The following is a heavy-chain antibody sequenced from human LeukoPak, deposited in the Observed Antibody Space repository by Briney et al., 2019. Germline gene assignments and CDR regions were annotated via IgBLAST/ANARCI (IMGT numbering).Heavy chain of an antibody. J-gene: IGHJ6*03. Sequence: GGSLRLSCAASGFTFSSHRMSWVRQAPGKGLEWVSKISQDGSEKYYGDSVKGRFTISSDNAKNSLFLQMNSLRDDDTAVYYCARDPLTPYDYYMDVWGKGTTVTVSS. CDR1: GFTFSSHR. CDR3: ARDPLTPYDYYMDV. V-gene: IGHV3-7*01. D-gene: IGHD3-9*01. CDR2: ISQDGSEK.